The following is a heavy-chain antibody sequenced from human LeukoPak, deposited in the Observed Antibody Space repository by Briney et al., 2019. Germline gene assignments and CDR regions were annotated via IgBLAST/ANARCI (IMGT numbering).Heavy chain of an antibody. J-gene: IGHJ6*02. CDR1: GFTFSSYG. V-gene: IGHV3-33*06. CDR2: IWYDGSNK. Sequence: PGGSLRLSFAASGFTFSSYGMHWVRQAPGKGLEWVAVIWYDGSNKYYADSVKGRFTISRDNSKNTLYLQMNSLRAEDTAVYYCAKGVEDWNYDYDGMDLWGQGTTVTVSS. CDR3: AKGVEDWNYDYDGMDL. D-gene: IGHD1-1*01.